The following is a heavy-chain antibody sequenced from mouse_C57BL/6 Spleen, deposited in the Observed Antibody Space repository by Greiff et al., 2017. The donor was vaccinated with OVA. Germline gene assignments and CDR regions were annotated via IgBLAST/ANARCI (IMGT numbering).Heavy chain of an antibody. CDR3: ARYYYGSSPRFAY. CDR2: IYPGSGST. CDR1: GYTFTSYW. D-gene: IGHD1-1*01. V-gene: IGHV1-55*01. Sequence: VQLQQPGAELVKPGASVKMSCKASGYTFTSYWITWVKQRPGQGLEWIGDIYPGSGSTNYNEKFKSKATLTVDTSSSTAYMQLSSLTSEDSAVYYCARYYYGSSPRFAYWGQGTLVTVSA. J-gene: IGHJ3*01.